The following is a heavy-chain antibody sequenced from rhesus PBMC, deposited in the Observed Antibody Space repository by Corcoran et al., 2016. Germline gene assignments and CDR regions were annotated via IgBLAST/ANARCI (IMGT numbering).Heavy chain of an antibody. D-gene: IGHD2-39*01. J-gene: IGHJ5-1*01. V-gene: IGHV3-136*01. Sequence: EVQLVESGGGLVQPGGSLRLSCAASGFTFNTYDMSWVRQAPGKGLEWVSYFTYTGETIYYVDSVRGRFTISRDNAKNSLSLQMSSLRAEDTAVYYCVSGRLSRFDVWGPGVLVTVSS. CDR1: GFTFNTYD. CDR2: FTYTGETI. CDR3: VSGRLSRFDV.